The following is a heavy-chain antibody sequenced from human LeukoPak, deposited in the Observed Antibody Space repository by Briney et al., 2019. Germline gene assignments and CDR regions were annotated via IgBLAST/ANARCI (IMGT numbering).Heavy chain of an antibody. CDR2: INSDGSST. J-gene: IGHJ4*02. CDR1: GFTFSSYW. Sequence: GGSLRLSCAASGFTFSSYWMHWVRQAPGKGLVWVSRINSDGSSTSYADSVKGRFTISRDNAKNTLYLQMDSLRAEDTAVYYCARDGGSHEFDYWGQGSLVTVSS. CDR3: ARDGGSHEFDY. V-gene: IGHV3-74*01. D-gene: IGHD2-15*01.